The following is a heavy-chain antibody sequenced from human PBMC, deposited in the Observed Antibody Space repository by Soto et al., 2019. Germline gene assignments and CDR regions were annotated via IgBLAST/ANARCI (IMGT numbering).Heavy chain of an antibody. V-gene: IGHV4-4*07. J-gene: IGHJ4*02. CDR2: IYTSGST. Sequence: SETLSLTCTVSGGSISSYYWSWIRQPAGKGLEWIGRIYTSGSTNYNPSLKSRVTMSVDTSKNQFSLKLSSVTAADTAVYYCAREGSSSSNRPYDHWGQGTLVTV. CDR3: AREGSSSSNRPYDH. CDR1: GGSISSYY. D-gene: IGHD6-6*01.